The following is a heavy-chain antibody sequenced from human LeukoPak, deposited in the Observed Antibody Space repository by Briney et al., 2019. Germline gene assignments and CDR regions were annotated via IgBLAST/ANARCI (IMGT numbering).Heavy chain of an antibody. CDR1: GGSISSYY. J-gene: IGHJ4*02. CDR3: ASAGHTRGASAHYFDY. D-gene: IGHD3-10*01. V-gene: IGHV4-59*01. CDR2: IYYSGST. Sequence: SSETLSLTCTVSGGSISSYYWSWIRQPPGKGLEWIGYIYYSGSTNYNPSLKSRVTISVDTSKNQFSLKLSSVTAADTAVYYCASAGHTRGASAHYFDYWGQGTLVTVSS.